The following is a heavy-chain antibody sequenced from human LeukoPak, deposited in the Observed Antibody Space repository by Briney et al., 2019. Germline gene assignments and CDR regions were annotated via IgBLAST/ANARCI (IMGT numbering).Heavy chain of an antibody. D-gene: IGHD3-16*01. Sequence: GGSLRLSCAASGFIFSSYAMRWVREAPARGPEWVSSLRGNGDTFYADSVKGRFTLSRDEFRNTVYLHLNELRVEDTAVYYCAKASWVSTADAVLWGQGTVVTVSS. J-gene: IGHJ4*02. CDR2: LRGNGDT. CDR1: GFIFSSYA. V-gene: IGHV3-23*01. CDR3: AKASWVSTADAVL.